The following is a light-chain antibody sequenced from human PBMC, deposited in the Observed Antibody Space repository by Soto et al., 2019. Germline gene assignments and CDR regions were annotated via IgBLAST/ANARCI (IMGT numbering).Light chain of an antibody. CDR3: QQSYSTPRT. CDR1: QSIVSY. V-gene: IGKV1-39*01. Sequence: DIQMTQSPSSLSVSVGDRVTITCRASQSIVSYLNWYQQNLGKAPQLLIYTASNLQRGVPSRFSGSGSGTDFTLTISNLQPEDCATYYCQQSYSTPRTFGQGTKLEIK. J-gene: IGKJ2*02. CDR2: TAS.